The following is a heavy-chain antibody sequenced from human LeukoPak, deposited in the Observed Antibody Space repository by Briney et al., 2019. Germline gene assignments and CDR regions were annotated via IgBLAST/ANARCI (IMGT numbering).Heavy chain of an antibody. D-gene: IGHD6-13*01. J-gene: IGHJ4*02. Sequence: SGPTLVNPTQTLTLTCTFSGFSLSTSGMCVSWIRQPPGKALEWLARIDWDDDKYYSTSLKTRLTISKDTSKNQVVLTMTNMDPMDTATYYCARMGAAAGLFDYWGQGTLVTVSS. CDR3: ARMGAAAGLFDY. CDR1: GFSLSTSGMC. CDR2: IDWDDDK. V-gene: IGHV2-70*11.